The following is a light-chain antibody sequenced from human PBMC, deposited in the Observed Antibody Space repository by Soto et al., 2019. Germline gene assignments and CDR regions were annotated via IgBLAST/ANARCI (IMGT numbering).Light chain of an antibody. CDR1: QSISNF. J-gene: IGKJ2*01. Sequence: DIRMTQSPSSLSASVGDRITINCRASQSISNFLNWYQQKTGIAPRLLIYAASSLQSGVPSRFSGSGSGTAFTLTISSLQPEDFATYYCQQPSSAPYTFGQGTKLEIK. V-gene: IGKV1-39*01. CDR2: AAS. CDR3: QQPSSAPYT.